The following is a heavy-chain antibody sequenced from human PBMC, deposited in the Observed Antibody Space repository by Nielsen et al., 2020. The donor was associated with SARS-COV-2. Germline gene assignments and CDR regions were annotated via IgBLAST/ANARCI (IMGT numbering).Heavy chain of an antibody. CDR3: ARSTSRGYSGYDLVFRPDYFDY. V-gene: IGHV4-39*01. CDR2: IYYSGST. D-gene: IGHD5-12*01. J-gene: IGHJ4*02. Sequence: GSLRLSCTVSGGSISSSSYYWGWIRQPPGKGLEWIGSIYYSGSTYYNPSLKSRVTISVDTSKNQFSLKLSSVTAADTAVYYCARSTSRGYSGYDLVFRPDYFDYWGQGTLVTVSS. CDR1: GGSISSSSYY.